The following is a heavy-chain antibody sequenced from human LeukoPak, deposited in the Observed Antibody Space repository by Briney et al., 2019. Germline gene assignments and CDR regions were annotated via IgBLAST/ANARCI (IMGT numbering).Heavy chain of an antibody. CDR3: ARSYFIVVVVAATPGNWFDP. J-gene: IGHJ5*02. D-gene: IGHD2-15*01. V-gene: IGHV4-30-4*01. Sequence: SQTLSLTWTVSGGSISSGDYYWSWIRQPPGKGLEWIGYIYYIGSTYYNPSLRSRVTISVDTSKNQFSLKLSSVTAADTAVYYCARSYFIVVVVAATPGNWFDPWGQGTLVTVSS. CDR1: GGSISSGDYY. CDR2: IYYIGST.